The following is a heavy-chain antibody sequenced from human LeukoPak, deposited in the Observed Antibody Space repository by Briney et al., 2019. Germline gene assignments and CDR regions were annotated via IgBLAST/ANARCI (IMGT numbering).Heavy chain of an antibody. CDR3: ARLAYYYDSSGYYSNYYYYYMDV. V-gene: IGHV4-61*02. D-gene: IGHD3-22*01. CDR1: GGSISSGSYY. CDR2: IYTSGST. J-gene: IGHJ6*03. Sequence: PSQTLSLTCTVSGGSISSGSYYWRWIRQPAGKGLEWIGRIYTSGSTNYNPSLKSRVTISVDTSKNQFSLKLSSVTAADTAVYYCARLAYYYDSSGYYSNYYYYYMDVWGKGTTVTVSS.